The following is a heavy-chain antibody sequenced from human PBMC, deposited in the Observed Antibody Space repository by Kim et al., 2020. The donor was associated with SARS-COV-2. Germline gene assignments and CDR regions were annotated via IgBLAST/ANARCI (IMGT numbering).Heavy chain of an antibody. D-gene: IGHD3-10*01. CDR3: AKTTITMLQRVVYGMDV. J-gene: IGHJ6*01. V-gene: IGHV3-9*01. CDR2: ISWNSGTI. CDR1: GFTFDDYA. Sequence: GGSLRLSCAASGFTFDDYAMHWVRQAPGKGLEWVAGISWNSGTIGYADSVKGRFTISRDNAKNSLYLQMNRLRTEDTALYYCAKTTITMLQRVVYGMDV.